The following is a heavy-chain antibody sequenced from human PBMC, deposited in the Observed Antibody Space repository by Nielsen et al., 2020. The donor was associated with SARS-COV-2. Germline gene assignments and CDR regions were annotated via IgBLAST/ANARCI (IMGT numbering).Heavy chain of an antibody. V-gene: IGHV3-7*01. D-gene: IGHD3-10*01. J-gene: IGHJ1*01. CDR1: GFTFSSYS. CDR3: VGSGSYYNVGYFQH. Sequence: GGSLRLSCAASGFTFSSYSMSWVRQAPGKGLEWVANIKQDGSEKYYVDSVKGRFTISRDNAKNSLYLQMNSLRAEDTAVYYCVGSGSYYNVGYFQHWGQGTLVTVSS. CDR2: IKQDGSEK.